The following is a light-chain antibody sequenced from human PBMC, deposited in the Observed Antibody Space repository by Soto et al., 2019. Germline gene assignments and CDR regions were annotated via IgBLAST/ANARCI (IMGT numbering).Light chain of an antibody. J-gene: IGLJ2*01. CDR1: SSDVGSYNL. V-gene: IGLV2-23*02. Sequence: QTVVTQPASVSGSPGQSITISCTGTSSDVGSYNLGSWYQQHPGKAPKLMIYEVSKRPSGVSNRFSGSKSGNTASLTISGLQAEDEADYYCCSYAGSSPYVVFGGGTKLTVL. CDR3: CSYAGSSPYVV. CDR2: EVS.